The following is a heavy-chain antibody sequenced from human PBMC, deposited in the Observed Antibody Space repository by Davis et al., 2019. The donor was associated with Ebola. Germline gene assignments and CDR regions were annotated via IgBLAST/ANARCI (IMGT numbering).Heavy chain of an antibody. CDR1: GYSFTSYY. J-gene: IGHJ6*02. D-gene: IGHD3-22*01. CDR2: INPSGGST. CDR3: SSGYYSGAYGMDV. V-gene: IGHV1-46*03. Sequence: ASVKVSCKASGYSFTSYYIHWVRQAPGQGLEWMGIINPSGGSTSYAQKFQGRVTMTRDTSTSTAYMELSSLRSEDTAVYYCSSGYYSGAYGMDVWGQGTTVTVSS.